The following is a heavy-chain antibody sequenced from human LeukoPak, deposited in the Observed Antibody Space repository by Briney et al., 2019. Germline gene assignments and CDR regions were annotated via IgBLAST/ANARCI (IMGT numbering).Heavy chain of an antibody. CDR2: ISAYNGNT. Sequence: ASVKVSCKASGYTFTSYGISWVRQAPGQGLEWMGWISAYNGNTNYAQKLQGRVTMTTDTSTSSAYMELRSLRSDDTAVYYCARVSYYYGSGSYYRIYYFDYWGQGTLVTVSS. V-gene: IGHV1-18*01. D-gene: IGHD3-10*01. CDR1: GYTFTSYG. J-gene: IGHJ4*02. CDR3: ARVSYYYGSGSYYRIYYFDY.